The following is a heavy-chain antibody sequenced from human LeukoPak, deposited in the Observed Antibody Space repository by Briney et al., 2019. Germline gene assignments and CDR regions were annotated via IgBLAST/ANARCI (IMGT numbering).Heavy chain of an antibody. V-gene: IGHV3-23*01. D-gene: IGHD2-15*01. J-gene: IGHJ4*02. Sequence: GGSLRLSCAPSGFTFRSYWMHWVRQAPGKGLEWVSVITGSGGSTYHADSVKGRFIISRDNSKDTVYLQMNSLRAEDTAVYYCAKDNSPYVVDEISTNWGQGTLVTISS. CDR3: AKDNSPYVVDEISTN. CDR1: GFTFRSYW. CDR2: ITGSGGST.